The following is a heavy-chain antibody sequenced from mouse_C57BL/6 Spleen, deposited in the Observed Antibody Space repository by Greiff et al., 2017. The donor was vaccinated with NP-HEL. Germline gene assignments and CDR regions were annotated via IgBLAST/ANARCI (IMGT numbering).Heavy chain of an antibody. V-gene: IGHV1-78*01. Sequence: VLLQQSDAELVKPGASVKISCKVSGYTFTDHTIHWMKQRPEQGLEWIGYIYPRDGSTKYNEKFKGKATLTADKSSSTAYMQLNSLTSEDSAVYFCARDYYGSSWCFDYWGQGTTLTVSS. CDR3: ARDYYGSSWCFDY. CDR1: GYTFTDHT. CDR2: IYPRDGST. J-gene: IGHJ2*01. D-gene: IGHD1-1*01.